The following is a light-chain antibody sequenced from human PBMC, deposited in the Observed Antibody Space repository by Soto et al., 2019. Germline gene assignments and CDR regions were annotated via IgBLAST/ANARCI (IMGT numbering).Light chain of an antibody. CDR3: SSYTGSRTLV. J-gene: IGLJ1*01. CDR1: SSDVGAYNY. Sequence: QSALTQPASVSGSPGQSITISCTGTSSDVGAYNYVSWYQQHPGKAPKLMIYEVSNRPSGVSHRFSGSKSDNTASLTISGLQTDDEADYYCSSYTGSRTLVFGTGTKVTVL. CDR2: EVS. V-gene: IGLV2-14*01.